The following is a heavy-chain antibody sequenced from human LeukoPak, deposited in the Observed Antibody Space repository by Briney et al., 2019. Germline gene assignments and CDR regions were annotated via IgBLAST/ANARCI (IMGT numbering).Heavy chain of an antibody. J-gene: IGHJ6*02. Sequence: GGSLRLSCAASGFTFRDYAMHWVRQAPGKGLEWVALISYDGKYQFYADSVKGRFTISRDDSKNTLYVQMKSLRAEDTALYYCARDGTLLGSDSNYYYGMDVWGQGTTVTVSS. CDR1: GFTFRDYA. D-gene: IGHD2-21*02. V-gene: IGHV3-30*04. CDR3: ARDGTLLGSDSNYYYGMDV. CDR2: ISYDGKYQ.